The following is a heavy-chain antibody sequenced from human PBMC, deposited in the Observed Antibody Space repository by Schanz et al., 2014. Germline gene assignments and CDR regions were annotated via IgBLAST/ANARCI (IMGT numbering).Heavy chain of an antibody. V-gene: IGHV1-18*01. J-gene: IGHJ4*02. D-gene: IGHD2-15*01. CDR1: GYTFTSYG. Sequence: QVQLVQSGAEVKKPGASVKVSCKASGYTFTSYGITWVRQAPGQGLEWMGWINGYNGHTLYAQKFQGRVTMTTDTSAGTSYMELASLRFDDTAVYYCARDFIADVGNYFDYWGQGTLVTVSS. CDR2: INGYNGHT. CDR3: ARDFIADVGNYFDY.